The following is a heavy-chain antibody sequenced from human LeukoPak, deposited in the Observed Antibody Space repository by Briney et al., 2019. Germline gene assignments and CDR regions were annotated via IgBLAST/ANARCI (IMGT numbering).Heavy chain of an antibody. J-gene: IGHJ5*02. CDR2: INPNSGGT. V-gene: IGHV1-2*02. D-gene: IGHD6-19*01. Sequence: ASVKVSCKASGYTFTGYYMHWVRQAPGQGLEWMGWINPNSGGTNYAQKFQGRVTMTRDTSISTAYMELSRLRSDDTAVYYCATPYSSGHYWFDPWGQGTLVTVSS. CDR1: GYTFTGYY. CDR3: ATPYSSGHYWFDP.